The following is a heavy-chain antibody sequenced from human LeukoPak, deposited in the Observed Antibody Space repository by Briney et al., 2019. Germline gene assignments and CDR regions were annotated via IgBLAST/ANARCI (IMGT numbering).Heavy chain of an antibody. D-gene: IGHD5-18*01. V-gene: IGHV3-21*01. Sequence: GGSLRLSCAASGFTFSSYSMNWVRQAPGKGLEWVSSISSSSSYIYYADSVKGRFTISRDNAKNSLYLQTNSLRAEDTAVYYCASNLQLWSDYWGQGTLVTVSS. CDR2: ISSSSSYI. J-gene: IGHJ4*02. CDR1: GFTFSSYS. CDR3: ASNLQLWSDY.